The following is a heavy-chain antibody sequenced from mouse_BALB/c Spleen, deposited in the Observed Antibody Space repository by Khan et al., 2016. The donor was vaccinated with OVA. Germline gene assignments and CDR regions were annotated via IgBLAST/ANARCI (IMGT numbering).Heavy chain of an antibody. Sequence: QVQLQQSGAELARPGASVKLSCKASGYTFTDYYINWVKQRTGQGLEWIGEISPGSGDTYYNEKFKGKATLTADKSSTTVYMQLSSLTSEAAAVYCCARRNYFGYTFADWGQGTLVTVSA. CDR2: ISPGSGDT. CDR3: ARRNYFGYTFAD. CDR1: GYTFTDYY. V-gene: IGHV1-77*01. J-gene: IGHJ3*01. D-gene: IGHD1-2*01.